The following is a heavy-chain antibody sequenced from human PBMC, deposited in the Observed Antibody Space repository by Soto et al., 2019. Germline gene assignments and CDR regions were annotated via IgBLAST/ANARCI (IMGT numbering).Heavy chain of an antibody. D-gene: IGHD4-17*01. CDR1: GGSISSSSYY. CDR3: AAPGGDYGDFRGYYYYYMDV. CDR2: IYYSGST. J-gene: IGHJ6*03. Sequence: PSETLSLTCTVSGGSISSSSYYWGWIRQPPGKGLEWIGSIYYSGSTYYNPSLKSRVTISVDTSKNQFSLKLSSVTAADTTVYYCAAPGGDYGDFRGYYYYYMDVWGKGTTVTVSS. V-gene: IGHV4-39*01.